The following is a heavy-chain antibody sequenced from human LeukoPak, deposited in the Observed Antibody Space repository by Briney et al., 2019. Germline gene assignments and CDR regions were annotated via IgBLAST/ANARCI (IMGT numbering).Heavy chain of an antibody. CDR3: ARDLHWAFAY. V-gene: IGHV3-21*01. D-gene: IGHD3-16*01. Sequence: PGGSLRLSCAASGFTFCVFSMNWVRQAPGKGLEWVSSAGTSSSYIYYADSVKGRFTISRDNAKNSLYLQMNSLRAEDTAVYYCARDLHWAFAYWGQATLVTVSS. CDR1: GFTFCVFS. CDR2: AGTSSSYI. J-gene: IGHJ4*02.